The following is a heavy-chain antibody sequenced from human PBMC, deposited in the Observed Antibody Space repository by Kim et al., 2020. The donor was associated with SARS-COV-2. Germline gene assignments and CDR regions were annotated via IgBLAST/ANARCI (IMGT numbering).Heavy chain of an antibody. CDR3: ARDPYREWVFFSGTRDYYGMDV. Sequence: GGSLRLSCAASGFTFSNYGMHWVRQAPGKGLEWVAVIWYDGSNKYYADSVKGRFTISRDNSKNTLYLQMNSLRAEDTAVYYCARDPYREWVFFSGTRDYYGMDVWGQGTTVTVSS. CDR2: IWYDGSNK. V-gene: IGHV3-33*08. J-gene: IGHJ6*02. CDR1: GFTFSNYG. D-gene: IGHD3-3*01.